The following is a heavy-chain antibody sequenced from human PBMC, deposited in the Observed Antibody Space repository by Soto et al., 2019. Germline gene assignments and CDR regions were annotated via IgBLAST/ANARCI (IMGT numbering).Heavy chain of an antibody. J-gene: IGHJ4*02. Sequence: PSETLSLTCTVSGGSVSSGSYYWSWIRQPPGKGLEWIGYIYYSGSTNYNPSLKSRVTISVDTSKNQFSLKLSSVTAADTAVYYCARDQGYYDSSGSSPFDYWGQGTLVTVSS. V-gene: IGHV4-61*01. CDR1: GGSVSSGSYY. CDR2: IYYSGST. CDR3: ARDQGYYDSSGSSPFDY. D-gene: IGHD3-22*01.